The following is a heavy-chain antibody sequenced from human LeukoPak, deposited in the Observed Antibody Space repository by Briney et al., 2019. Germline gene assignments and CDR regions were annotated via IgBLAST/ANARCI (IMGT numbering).Heavy chain of an antibody. CDR2: ITTYNANT. V-gene: IGHV1-18*01. CDR1: GYTFTSYG. D-gene: IGHD3-10*01. J-gene: IGHJ3*02. Sequence: ASVKVSCKASGYTFTSYGISWVRQAPGQGLEWMGWITTYNANTVQGRLSMTTDPSTNTAYMELSSLTSDDTAVYYCARTKWFGDAFDIWGQGTMVTVSS. CDR3: ARTKWFGDAFDI.